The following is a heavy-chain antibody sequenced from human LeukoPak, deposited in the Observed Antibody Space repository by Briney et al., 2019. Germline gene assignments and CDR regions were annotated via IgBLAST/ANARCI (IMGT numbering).Heavy chain of an antibody. CDR3: VRARDMAFDI. J-gene: IGHJ3*02. Sequence: SETLSLTCTVSGDSISSYYWSWIRQPPGKGLEWIGNIHYSGSNYNPSLKSRVSISQDTSKNQLSLKLTSVTAADTAVYYCVRARDMAFDIWGQGTMVTVSA. CDR1: GDSISSYY. CDR2: IHYSGS. V-gene: IGHV4-59*01. D-gene: IGHD2-21*02.